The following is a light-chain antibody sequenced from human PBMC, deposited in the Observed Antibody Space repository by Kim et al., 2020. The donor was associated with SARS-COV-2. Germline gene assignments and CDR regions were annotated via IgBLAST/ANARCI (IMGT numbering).Light chain of an antibody. J-gene: IGKJ2*01. Sequence: TLSLSPGERATLSCRASQSLTGSHLAWYQQRPGQPPRVLIFGSSNRVTGIPDRFSGSGSGTDFTLTISRLEPEDFAVYYCQQGGRSFGQGTKLEIK. CDR1: QSLTGSH. V-gene: IGKV3-20*01. CDR3: QQGGRS. CDR2: GSS.